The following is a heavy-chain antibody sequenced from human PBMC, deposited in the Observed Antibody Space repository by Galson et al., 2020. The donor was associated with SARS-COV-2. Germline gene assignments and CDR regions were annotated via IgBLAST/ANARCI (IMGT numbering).Heavy chain of an antibody. Sequence: TGGSLRLSCAASGFTFSSYSMNWVRQAPGKGLEWVSSISSSSSYIYYADSVKGRFTISRDNAKNSLYLQMNSLRAEDTAVYYCARDSRIYCSSTSCYFGYWGQGTLVTVSS. D-gene: IGHD2-2*01. V-gene: IGHV3-21*01. CDR3: ARDSRIYCSSTSCYFGY. CDR1: GFTFSSYS. J-gene: IGHJ4*02. CDR2: ISSSSSYI.